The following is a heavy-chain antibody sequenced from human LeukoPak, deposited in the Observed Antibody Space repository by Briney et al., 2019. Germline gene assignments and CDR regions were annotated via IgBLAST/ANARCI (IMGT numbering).Heavy chain of an antibody. V-gene: IGHV4-31*03. D-gene: IGHD6-13*01. CDR3: ARLSSSWYDPYFDY. CDR2: IYYSGST. Sequence: SETLSLTCTVSGGSISSGGYYWSWIRQHPGKGLEWIGYIYYSGSTYYNPSLKSRVTISVDTSKNQFSLKLSSVTAADTAVYYCARLSSSWYDPYFDYWGQGTLVTVSS. CDR1: GGSISSGGYY. J-gene: IGHJ4*02.